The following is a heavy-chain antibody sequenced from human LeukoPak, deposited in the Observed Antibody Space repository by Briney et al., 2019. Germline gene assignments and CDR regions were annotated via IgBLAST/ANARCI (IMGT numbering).Heavy chain of an antibody. J-gene: IGHJ3*02. V-gene: IGHV4-34*01. D-gene: IGHD3-22*01. CDR2: INHSGST. Sequence: SETLSLTCAVYGGSFSGYYWSWIRQPPGKGLEWIGEINHSGSTNYNPSLKSRVTISVDTSKNQFSLKLSSVTAADTAVYYCARRVNYYDSSGSLWHAFDIWGQGTMVTVSS. CDR3: ARRVNYYDSSGSLWHAFDI. CDR1: GGSFSGYY.